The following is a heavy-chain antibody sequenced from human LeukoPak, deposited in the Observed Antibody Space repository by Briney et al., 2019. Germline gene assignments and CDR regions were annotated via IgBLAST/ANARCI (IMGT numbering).Heavy chain of an antibody. CDR1: GGSISSSSYY. D-gene: IGHD3-10*01. CDR2: IYYSRST. V-gene: IGHV4-39*01. Sequence: PSETLSLTCTVSGGSISSSSYYWGWIRQPPGKGLEWIGSIYYSRSTFHNPSLKSRVTISVDTSKIQFSLKLSSVTAADTAVYYCASYGSEQLWGQGTLVTVSS. CDR3: ASYGSEQL. J-gene: IGHJ4*02.